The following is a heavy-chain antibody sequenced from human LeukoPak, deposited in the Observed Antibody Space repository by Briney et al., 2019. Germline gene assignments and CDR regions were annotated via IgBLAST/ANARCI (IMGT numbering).Heavy chain of an antibody. D-gene: IGHD3-22*01. V-gene: IGHV1-18*01. CDR3: ATDRKRGRDYYYDSSGYGFDY. J-gene: IGHJ4*02. Sequence: GASVKVSCKASGYTFTSYGISWVRQAPGQGLEWMGWISAYNGNTNYAQKFQGRVTMTEDTSTDTAYMELSSLRSEDTAVYYCATDRKRGRDYYYDSSGYGFDYWGQGTLVTVSS. CDR2: ISAYNGNT. CDR1: GYTFTSYG.